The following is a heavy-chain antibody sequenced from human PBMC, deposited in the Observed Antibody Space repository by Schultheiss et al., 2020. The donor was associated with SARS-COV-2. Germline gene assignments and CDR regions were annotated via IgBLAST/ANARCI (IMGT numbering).Heavy chain of an antibody. CDR1: GGSISSSNW. CDR3: TRPYSYRMDV. Sequence: SETLSLTCAVSGGSISSSNWWSWVRQPPGKGLEWIGSIYHSGSTHYNPSLKSRVTISVDTSKNQFSLELRSVTAADTAVYYCTRPYSYRMDVWGAGTTVTVSS. V-gene: IGHV4-4*02. J-gene: IGHJ6*04. CDR2: IYHSGST.